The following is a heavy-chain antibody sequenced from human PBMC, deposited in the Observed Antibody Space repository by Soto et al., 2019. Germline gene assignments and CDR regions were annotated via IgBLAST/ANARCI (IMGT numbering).Heavy chain of an antibody. CDR1: GGSISSYY. Sequence: SETLSLTCTVSGGSISSYYWSWIRQPPGKGLEWIGYIYYSGSTNYNPSLKSRVTISVDTSKNQFSLKLSSVTAADTAVYYCARAGIFLEWLFNWFDPWGQGTRVTVSS. CDR2: IYYSGST. V-gene: IGHV4-59*12. J-gene: IGHJ5*02. CDR3: ARAGIFLEWLFNWFDP. D-gene: IGHD3-3*01.